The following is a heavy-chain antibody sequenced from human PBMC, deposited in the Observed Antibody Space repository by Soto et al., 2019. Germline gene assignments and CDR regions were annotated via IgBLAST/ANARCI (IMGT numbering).Heavy chain of an antibody. CDR2: IYSDGTT. Sequence: EVQLVETGGGLIQPGGSLRLSCAASGFTVSSNYMNWVRQAPGKGLEWVSIIYSDGTTSYADSVKGRFTISRDNFKNTLHLQMNSLRAEDTAVYYCAILSNWGQGTLLTVSS. D-gene: IGHD6-6*01. CDR1: GFTVSSNY. J-gene: IGHJ4*02. V-gene: IGHV3-53*02. CDR3: AILSN.